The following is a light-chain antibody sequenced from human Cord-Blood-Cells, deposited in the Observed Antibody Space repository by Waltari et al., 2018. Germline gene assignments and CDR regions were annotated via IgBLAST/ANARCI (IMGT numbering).Light chain of an antibody. J-gene: IGLJ3*02. CDR3: CSYAGSYTWV. V-gene: IGLV2-11*01. CDR1: SIDAVVHNS. Sequence: QTALTQPRSVSGPPGQPVTLSCTGTSIDAVVHNSVSWYQQHPGTAPKLMIYDVSKRPSGVPDRFSGSKSGNTASLTISGLQAEDEADYYCCSYAGSYTWVFGGGTKLTVL. CDR2: DVS.